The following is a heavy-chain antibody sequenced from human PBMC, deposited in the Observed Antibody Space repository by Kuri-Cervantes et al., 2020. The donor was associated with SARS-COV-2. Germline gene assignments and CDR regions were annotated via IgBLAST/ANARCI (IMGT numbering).Heavy chain of an antibody. CDR1: GGSFSGYY. CDR3: SRPYYGMDV. J-gene: IGHJ6*02. V-gene: IGHV4-34*01. CDR2: INHSGST. Sequence: SETLSLTCAVYGGSFSGYYWSWIRQPPGKGLEWIGEINHSGSTNYNPSLKSRVTISVDTSKNQFSLKLSSVTAADTAVYYCSRPYYGMDVRGQGTTVTVSS.